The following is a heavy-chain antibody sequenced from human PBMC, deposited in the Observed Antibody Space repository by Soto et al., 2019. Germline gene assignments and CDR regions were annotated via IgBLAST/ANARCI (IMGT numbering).Heavy chain of an antibody. J-gene: IGHJ1*01. Sequence: QLQLQESGPGLVTPSETLSLTCTVSGDSIRSTTYYWGWIRQPPGKGPEWIASIYYSGANYYNPSLKGRVNISIDMSKNQFSLKLSSVTAADTAVYFCATHNWNLDPWGQGTLVTVSS. V-gene: IGHV4-39*01. CDR2: IYYSGAN. CDR1: GDSIRSTTYY. CDR3: ATHNWNLDP. D-gene: IGHD1-1*01.